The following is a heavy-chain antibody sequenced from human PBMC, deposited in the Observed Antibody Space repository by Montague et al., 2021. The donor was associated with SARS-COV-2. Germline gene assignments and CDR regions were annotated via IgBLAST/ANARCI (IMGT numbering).Heavy chain of an antibody. CDR3: VRRPVGYYYYGMDV. CDR2: IYHSGST. D-gene: IGHD3-16*01. V-gene: IGHV4-4*02. CDR1: GGSISSSNW. J-gene: IGHJ6*02. Sequence: SETLSLTCAVSGGSISSSNWWSWVRHPPGRGLEWGGEIYHSGSTNYNPSLKSRATISVDETKNHFSLMMSAVSAADTAVYYCVRRPVGYYYYGMDVWGQGTTVTVSS.